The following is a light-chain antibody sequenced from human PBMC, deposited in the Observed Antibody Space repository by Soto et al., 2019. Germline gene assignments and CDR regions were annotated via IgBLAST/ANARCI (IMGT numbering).Light chain of an antibody. V-gene: IGKV1-5*03. J-gene: IGKJ1*01. CDR3: QKYNTFPWT. CDR2: KAS. Sequence: DIQMTQSPCTLSASVGDRVTITCRASQRISTRLAWYQQKPGKAPNLLIYKASNLERGVPSRFSGSGSGTEFIFTVSSLQPDDFITYYCQKYNTFPWTLGQGTMVEIK. CDR1: QRISTR.